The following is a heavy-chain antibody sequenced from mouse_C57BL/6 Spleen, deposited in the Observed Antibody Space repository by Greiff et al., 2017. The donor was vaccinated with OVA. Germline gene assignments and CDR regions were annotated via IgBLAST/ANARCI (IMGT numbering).Heavy chain of an antibody. D-gene: IGHD1-1*01. J-gene: IGHJ1*03. CDR1: GYTFTDYN. CDR3: ARLRYGSSHWYFDV. V-gene: IGHV1-18*01. Sequence: VQLKQSGPELVKPGASVKIPCKASGYTFTDYNMDWVKQSHGKSLEWIGDINPNNGGTIYNQKFKGKATLTVDKSSSTAYMELRSLTSEDTAVYYCARLRYGSSHWYFDVWGTGTTVTVSS. CDR2: INPNNGGT.